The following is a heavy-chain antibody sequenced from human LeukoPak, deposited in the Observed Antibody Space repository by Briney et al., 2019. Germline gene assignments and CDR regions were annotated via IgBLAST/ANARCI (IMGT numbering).Heavy chain of an antibody. Sequence: KTSETLSLTCAVYGGSFSGYYWSWIRQPPGKGLEWIGEINHSGSTNYNPSLKSRVTISVDTSKNQFSLKLSSVTAADTAVYYCARVARSIRGVPQTNWFDPWGQGTLVTVSS. CDR2: INHSGST. D-gene: IGHD3-10*01. V-gene: IGHV4-34*01. CDR1: GGSFSGYY. J-gene: IGHJ5*02. CDR3: ARVARSIRGVPQTNWFDP.